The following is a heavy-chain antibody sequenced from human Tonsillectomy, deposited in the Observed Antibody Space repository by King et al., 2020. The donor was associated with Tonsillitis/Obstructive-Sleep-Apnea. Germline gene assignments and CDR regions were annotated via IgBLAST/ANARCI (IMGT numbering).Heavy chain of an antibody. CDR2: INPNSGGT. D-gene: IGHD7-27*01. J-gene: IGHJ3*02. Sequence: VQLVESGAEVKKPGASVKVSCKASGYTFAGYYIHWVRQAPGQGLEWMGWINPNSGGTNYAQKFQGWVTMTRDTSITTAYMELSRLESDDTAVYYCARARGLTGDPAADTFDIWGQGTMVTVSS. CDR1: GYTFAGYY. CDR3: ARARGLTGDPAADTFDI. V-gene: IGHV1-2*04.